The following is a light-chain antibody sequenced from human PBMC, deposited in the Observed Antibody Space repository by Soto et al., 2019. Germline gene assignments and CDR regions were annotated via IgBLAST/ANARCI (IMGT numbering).Light chain of an antibody. V-gene: IGKV3-20*01. CDR2: GSS. CDR3: QQYGNSPST. J-gene: IGKJ1*01. Sequence: EIVLTQSPGTLSLSPGDTATLSCRASQSVYSTYLAWYQHKVGQAPRLLIYGSSTSATGIPDRFSGSGSGTDFTLTIRRLEPEDFAVYYCQQYGNSPSTFGQGTKVEVK. CDR1: QSVYSTY.